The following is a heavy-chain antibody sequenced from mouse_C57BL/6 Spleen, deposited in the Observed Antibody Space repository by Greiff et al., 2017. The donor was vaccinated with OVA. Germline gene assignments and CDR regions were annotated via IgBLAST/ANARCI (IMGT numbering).Heavy chain of an antibody. CDR2: IYPGSGST. V-gene: IGHV1-55*01. D-gene: IGHD2-3*01. CDR1: GYTFTSYW. J-gene: IGHJ4*01. CDR3: ALVYDGYCPYYAMDY. Sequence: QVQLQQPGAELVKPGASVKMSCKASGYTFTSYWITWVKQRPGQGLEWIGDIYPGSGSTNYNEKFKSKATLTVDTSSSTAYMQLSSLTSEDSAVYYCALVYDGYCPYYAMDYWGQGTSVTVSS.